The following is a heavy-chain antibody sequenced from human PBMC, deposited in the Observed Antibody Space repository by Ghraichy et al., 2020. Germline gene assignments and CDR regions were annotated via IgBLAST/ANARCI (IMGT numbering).Heavy chain of an antibody. V-gene: IGHV1-2*02. D-gene: IGHD6-13*01. Sequence: ASVKVSCKASGYTFTGYYMHWVRQAPGQGLEWMGWINPNSGGTNYAQKFQGRVTMTRDTSISTAYMELSRLRSDDTAVYYCARGPITATWYSSWIYYFDYWGQGTLVTVSS. CDR3: ARGPITATWYSSWIYYFDY. J-gene: IGHJ4*02. CDR2: INPNSGGT. CDR1: GYTFTGYY.